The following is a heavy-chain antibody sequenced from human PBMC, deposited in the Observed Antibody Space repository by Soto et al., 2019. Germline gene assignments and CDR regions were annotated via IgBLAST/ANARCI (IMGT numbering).Heavy chain of an antibody. CDR2: INASNGNT. CDR3: ASASYGGDSDY. Sequence: QVQLVQSGAEEKKPGASVKVSCKASGYTFTSYAMRWVRQAPGQRLEWMGWINASNGNTKYSQKFQGRVTITRDTAAITGYMELNSLRSEYTAMYYYASASYGGDSDYWGQGTLVTVSS. V-gene: IGHV1-3*05. D-gene: IGHD4-17*01. CDR1: GYTFTSYA. J-gene: IGHJ4*02.